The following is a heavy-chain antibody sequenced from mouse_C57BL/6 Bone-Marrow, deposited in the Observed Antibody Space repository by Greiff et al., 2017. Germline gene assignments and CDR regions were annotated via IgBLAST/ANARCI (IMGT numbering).Heavy chain of an antibody. V-gene: IGHV1-15*01. CDR3: TSPDWYFDV. CDR1: GYTFTDYE. CDR2: IDPETGGT. Sequence: VKLMESGAELVRPGASVTLSCKASGYTFTDYEMHWVKQTPVHGLEWIGAIDPETGGTAYNQKFKGKAILTADKSSSTAYMELRSLTSEDSAVYYCTSPDWYFDVWGTGTTVTASS. J-gene: IGHJ1*03.